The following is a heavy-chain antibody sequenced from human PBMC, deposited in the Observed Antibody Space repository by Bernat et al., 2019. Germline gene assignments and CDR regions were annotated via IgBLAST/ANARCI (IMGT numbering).Heavy chain of an antibody. CDR3: AGEESGYSYGYGY. D-gene: IGHD5-18*01. V-gene: IGHV3-33*01. CDR2: IWYDGSNK. Sequence: QVQLVESGGGVVQPGRSLRLSCAASGFTFSSYGMHWVRQAPGKGLEWVAVIWYDGSNKYYADSVKGRFTISRDNSKNTLYLQMNSLRAEDTAVYYCAGEESGYSYGYGYWGQGTLVTVSS. CDR1: GFTFSSYG. J-gene: IGHJ4*02.